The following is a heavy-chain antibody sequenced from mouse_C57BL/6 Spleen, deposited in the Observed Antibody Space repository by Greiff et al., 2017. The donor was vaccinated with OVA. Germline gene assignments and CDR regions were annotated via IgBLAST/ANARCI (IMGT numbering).Heavy chain of an antibody. V-gene: IGHV5-9-1*02. CDR1: GFTFSSYA. Sequence: EVQVVESGEGLVKPGGSLKLSCAASGFTFSSYAMSWVRQTPEKRLEWVAYISSGGDYIYYADTVKGRFTISRDNARNTLYLQMSSLKSEDTAMYYCTRAVYGGYSFDYWGQGTTLTVSS. CDR2: ISSGGDYI. J-gene: IGHJ2*01. D-gene: IGHD2-3*01. CDR3: TRAVYGGYSFDY.